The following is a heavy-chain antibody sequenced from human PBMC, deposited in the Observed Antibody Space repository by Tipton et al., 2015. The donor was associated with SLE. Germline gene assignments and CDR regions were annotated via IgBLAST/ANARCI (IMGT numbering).Heavy chain of an antibody. Sequence: TLSLTCTVSGGSISSGGYYWSWIRQHPGKGLEWIGYIYYSGRTYYNPSLKSRVTISVDTSKNQFSLKLSSVTAADTAVYYCARDQAVAGSYYFDYWGQGTLVTVSS. J-gene: IGHJ4*02. CDR2: IYYSGRT. D-gene: IGHD6-19*01. V-gene: IGHV4-31*03. CDR3: ARDQAVAGSYYFDY. CDR1: GGSISSGGYY.